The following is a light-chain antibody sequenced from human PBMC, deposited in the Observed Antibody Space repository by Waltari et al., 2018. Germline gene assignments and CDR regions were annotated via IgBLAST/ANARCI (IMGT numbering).Light chain of an antibody. Sequence: DIVVTQSLLSLPVTPGEPASISCQSSQSLLHSNGYNYLDWYLQKPGQSPQLLIYLGSNRASGVPDRFSGSGSGTDFTLKISRVEAEDVGVYYCMQSLRALWTFGQGTKVEIK. CDR3: MQSLRALWT. CDR1: QSLLHSNGYNY. J-gene: IGKJ1*01. CDR2: LGS. V-gene: IGKV2-28*01.